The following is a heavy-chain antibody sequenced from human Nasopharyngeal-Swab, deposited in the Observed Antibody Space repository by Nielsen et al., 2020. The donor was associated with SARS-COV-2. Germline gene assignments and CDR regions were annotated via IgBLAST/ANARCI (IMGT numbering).Heavy chain of an antibody. CDR3: ARATYYDYVWGSYRPGAFDI. CDR2: IHYSENT. D-gene: IGHD3-16*02. J-gene: IGHJ3*02. Sequence: WIRQPPGKGLEWIGNIHYSENTNYNPSPKSRVTISVDTSKNQFSLKLSSVTAADTAVYYCARATYYDYVWGSYRPGAFDIWGQGTMVTVSS. V-gene: IGHV4-59*12.